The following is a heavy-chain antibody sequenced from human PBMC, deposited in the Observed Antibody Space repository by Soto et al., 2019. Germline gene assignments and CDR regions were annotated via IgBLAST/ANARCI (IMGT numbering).Heavy chain of an antibody. Sequence: SGPTLVNPTQTLTLTCTFSGFSLSTSGVGVGWIRQPPGKALEWLALIYWDDDKRYSPSLNSRLTITKDTSKNQVVLTMTNMEPVDTATYYCTHRRLAAAGKGAFDIWGQGTMVTV. CDR3: THRRLAAAGKGAFDI. D-gene: IGHD6-13*01. CDR2: IYWDDDK. V-gene: IGHV2-5*02. J-gene: IGHJ3*02. CDR1: GFSLSTSGVG.